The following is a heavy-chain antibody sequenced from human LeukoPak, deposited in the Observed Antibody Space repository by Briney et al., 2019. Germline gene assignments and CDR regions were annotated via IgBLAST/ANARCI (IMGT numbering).Heavy chain of an antibody. D-gene: IGHD1-14*01. CDR2: INPNSGGT. J-gene: IGHJ5*02. Sequence: GASVKVSCKASGYTFTGYYMHWVRQAPGQGLEWMGWINPNSGGTNYAQKFQGRVTMTRNTSISTAYMELSSLRSEDTAVYYCARGLGTNHEFDPWGQGTLVTVSS. CDR3: ARGLGTNHEFDP. V-gene: IGHV1-2*02. CDR1: GYTFTGYY.